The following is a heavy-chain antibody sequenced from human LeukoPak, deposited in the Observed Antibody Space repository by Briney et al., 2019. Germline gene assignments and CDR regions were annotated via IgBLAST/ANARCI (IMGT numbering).Heavy chain of an antibody. V-gene: IGHV3-7*01. CDR1: GFTFSSFW. J-gene: IGHJ4*02. CDR2: IKDDGSGK. CDR3: ARGTGWYPDY. Sequence: PGGSLRLSCATSGFTFSSFWMNWVRQAPGKGLEWVANIKDDGSGKNYVDSVKGRFTISRDNAKKSLYLQMNSLRAEDTAVYYCARGTGWYPDYWGQGILVTVSS. D-gene: IGHD6-19*01.